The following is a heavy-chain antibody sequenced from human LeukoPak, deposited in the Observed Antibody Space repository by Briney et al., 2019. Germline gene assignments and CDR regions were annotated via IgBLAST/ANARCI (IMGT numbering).Heavy chain of an antibody. CDR1: GGSISSSSYY. V-gene: IGHV4-39*07. CDR2: IYYSGST. D-gene: IGHD3-22*01. J-gene: IGHJ3*02. Sequence: PSETLSLTCTVSGGSISSSSYYWGWIRQPPGKGLEWIGSIYYSGSTYYNPSLKSRVTISVDTSKNQFSLKLSSVTAADTAAYYRARKQVVVMEDAFDIWGQGTMVTVSS. CDR3: ARKQVVVMEDAFDI.